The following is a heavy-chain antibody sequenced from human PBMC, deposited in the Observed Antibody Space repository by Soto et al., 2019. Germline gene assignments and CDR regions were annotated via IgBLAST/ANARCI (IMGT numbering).Heavy chain of an antibody. CDR1: GFTFDDYT. CDR3: AKDITAAGTRYYYYGMDV. J-gene: IGHJ6*02. CDR2: ISWDGGST. D-gene: IGHD6-13*01. Sequence: GGSLRLSCAASGFTFDDYTVHWVRQAPGKGLEWVSLISWDGGSTYYADSVKGRFTISRDNSKNSLYLQMNSLRTEDTALYYCAKDITAAGTRYYYYGMDVWGQGTTVTVSS. V-gene: IGHV3-43*01.